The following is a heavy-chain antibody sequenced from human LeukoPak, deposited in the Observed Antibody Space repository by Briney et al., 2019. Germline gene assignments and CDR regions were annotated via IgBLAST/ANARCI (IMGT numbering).Heavy chain of an antibody. J-gene: IGHJ6*03. D-gene: IGHD2-2*01. CDR2: IYTSGST. CDR3: ARSPRSTSWTYYYMDV. CDR1: GGSISSYY. Sequence: SETLSLTCTVSGGSISSYYWSWIRQPARKGLEWIGRIYTSGSTNYNPSLKSRVTISVDTSKNQFSLKLSSVTAADTAVYYCARSPRSTSWTYYYMDVWGKGTTVTVSS. V-gene: IGHV4-4*07.